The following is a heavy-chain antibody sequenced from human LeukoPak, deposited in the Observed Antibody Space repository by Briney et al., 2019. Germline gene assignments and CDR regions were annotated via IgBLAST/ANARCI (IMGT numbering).Heavy chain of an antibody. CDR3: ARASYCSGGSCYSDY. Sequence: ASVKVSCKASGYTFTSYSISWVRQAPGQGLEWMGWISAYNGNTIYAQKVKGRVTMTTGTSTSAAYMELRSLKSGDTAVYYCARASYCSGGSCYSDYWSQGTLVTVSS. J-gene: IGHJ4*02. CDR1: GYTFTSYS. D-gene: IGHD2-15*01. V-gene: IGHV1-18*01. CDR2: ISAYNGNT.